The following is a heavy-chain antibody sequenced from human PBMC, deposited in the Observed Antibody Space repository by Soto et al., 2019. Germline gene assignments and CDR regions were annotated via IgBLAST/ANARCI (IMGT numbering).Heavy chain of an antibody. D-gene: IGHD2-2*02. CDR1: GSRFSNYV. J-gene: IGHJ4*02. Sequence: SVNVSCKVSGSRFSNYVISWVRQAPGHGLEWLGRIIPIFNSTKYAQSFQGRVTITADKSTSTAALELSSLRSDDTAVYYCAREGRGKKAGYNGLVSLGYWGQGTLVTVSS. CDR3: AREGRGKKAGYNGLVSLGY. CDR2: IIPIFNST. V-gene: IGHV1-69*06.